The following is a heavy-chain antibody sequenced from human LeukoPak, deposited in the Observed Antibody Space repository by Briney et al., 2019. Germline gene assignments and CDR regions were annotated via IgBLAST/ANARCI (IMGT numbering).Heavy chain of an antibody. CDR2: INSDGSST. CDR1: GLTFSKYW. V-gene: IGHV3-74*01. Sequence: GGSLRLSCAASGLTFSKYWMHWVRQVPGKGLVWVSRINSDGSSTAYADFVKGQFTISRDNAKNTLFLQMDSLRAEDTAVYHCARARYSDYDPSLEFDYWGQGVLVIVSS. J-gene: IGHJ4*02. CDR3: ARARYSDYDPSLEFDY. D-gene: IGHD5-12*01.